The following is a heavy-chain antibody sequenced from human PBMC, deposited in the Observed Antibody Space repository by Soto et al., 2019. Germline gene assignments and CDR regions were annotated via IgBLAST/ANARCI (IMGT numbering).Heavy chain of an antibody. CDR1: GYTFTSYD. V-gene: IGHV1-8*01. D-gene: IGHD2-15*01. Sequence: QVQLVQSGAEVKKPGASVKVSCKASGYTFTSYDINWVRQATGQGLEWMGWMNPNSGNTGYAQKFQGRVTMTRNTSISTAYMELSSLRSEDTAVYYCARGRYCSGGSCYDWFDPWGQGTLVTVSS. J-gene: IGHJ5*02. CDR3: ARGRYCSGGSCYDWFDP. CDR2: MNPNSGNT.